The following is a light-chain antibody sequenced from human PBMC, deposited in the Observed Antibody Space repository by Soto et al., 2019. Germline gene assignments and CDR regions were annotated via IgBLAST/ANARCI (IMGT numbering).Light chain of an antibody. CDR1: SSDVGGYNY. J-gene: IGLJ1*01. CDR2: DVS. V-gene: IGLV2-14*01. Sequence: QSALTQPASVSGSPGQSITISCTGTSSDVGGYNYVSWYQQHPGKAPKFMIYDVSNRPSGVSNRFSGSKSGNTASLTISGLQAEDEADYYCSSYTSSSTLVFGTGTKLTLL. CDR3: SSYTSSSTLV.